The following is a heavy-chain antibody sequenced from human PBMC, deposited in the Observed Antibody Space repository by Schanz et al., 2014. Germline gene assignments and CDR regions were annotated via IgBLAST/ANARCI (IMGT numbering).Heavy chain of an antibody. V-gene: IGHV3-33*08. CDR3: ARDHTTESYYSAGPPIDY. Sequence: VQLVESGGGLIQPGGSLRLSCAASGFTLSNYAMSWVRQAPGKGLEWVAVIWYDGSNKYYADSVKGRFTISRDNSKNTLFLQMNSLRAEDTAVYYCARDHTTESYYSAGPPIDYWGQGTLLTVSS. CDR2: IWYDGSNK. CDR1: GFTLSNYA. D-gene: IGHD1-26*01. J-gene: IGHJ4*02.